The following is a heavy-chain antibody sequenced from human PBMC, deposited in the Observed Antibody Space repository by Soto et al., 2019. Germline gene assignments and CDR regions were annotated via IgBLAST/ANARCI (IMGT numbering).Heavy chain of an antibody. CDR1: GFTFGDYW. CDR3: ARGKYIGSYYFDS. Sequence: GGSLRLSCEVSGFTFGDYWMHWVRQAPGKGLEXVSXVDXXGXGXXXAXXVRGRFTISRDNAKNTLYLQITGLGVEETAMYYCARGKYIGSYYFDSWGQGTPVTVSS. D-gene: IGHD1-26*01. J-gene: IGHJ4*02. V-gene: IGHV3-74*01. CDR2: VDXXGXGX.